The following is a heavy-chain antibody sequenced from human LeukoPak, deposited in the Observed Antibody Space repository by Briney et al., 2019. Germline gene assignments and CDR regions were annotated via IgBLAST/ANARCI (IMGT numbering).Heavy chain of an antibody. Sequence: SETLSLTCTVSGGSISSSSYYWGWIRQPPGKGLEWIGSIYYSGSTYYNPSLKGRVTISVDTSKNQFSLKLSSVTAADTAVYYCARLRRRGGAFDVWGQGTMVTVSS. CDR1: GGSISSSSYY. CDR2: IYYSGST. D-gene: IGHD2-15*01. J-gene: IGHJ3*01. V-gene: IGHV4-39*07. CDR3: ARLRRRGGAFDV.